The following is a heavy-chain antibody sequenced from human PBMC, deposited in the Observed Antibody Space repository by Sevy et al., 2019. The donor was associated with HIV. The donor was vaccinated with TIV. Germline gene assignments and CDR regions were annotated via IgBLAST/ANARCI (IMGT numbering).Heavy chain of an antibody. D-gene: IGHD3-22*01. J-gene: IGHJ4*02. CDR1: GYTLTQFS. Sequence: ASVKVSCKVSGYTLTQFSMHWVRQAPGKGLEWMATFDPEDDETIYAQRLQGRVTMTEDTSTDTAYMELSSLRSDDTAVYYCTVTKDYYDSSGYPFDYWGQGSLVTVSS. CDR3: TVTKDYYDSSGYPFDY. V-gene: IGHV1-24*01. CDR2: FDPEDDET.